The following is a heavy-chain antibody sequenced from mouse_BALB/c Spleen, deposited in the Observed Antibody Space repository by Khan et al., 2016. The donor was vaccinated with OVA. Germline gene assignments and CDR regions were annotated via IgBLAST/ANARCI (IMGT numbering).Heavy chain of an antibody. V-gene: IGHV1S135*01. CDR2: IDPFSGGT. D-gene: IGHD2-14*01. Sequence: EVQLQQSGPELMKPGASVKISCKASGYSFTSYYIHWVMQSHGKSLEWIGYIDPFSGGTTYNQKLKGKATLTVDKSSSTAYIHHSNLTSEDSADYCCTRHGYFAWFTYWGQGTLVTVSA. J-gene: IGHJ3*01. CDR1: GYSFTSYY. CDR3: TRHGYFAWFTY.